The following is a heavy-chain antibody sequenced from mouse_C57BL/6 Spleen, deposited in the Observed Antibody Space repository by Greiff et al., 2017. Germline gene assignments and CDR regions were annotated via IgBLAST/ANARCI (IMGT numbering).Heavy chain of an antibody. CDR1: GYTFTSYW. V-gene: IGHV1-55*01. CDR2: IYPGSGST. J-gene: IGHJ4*01. D-gene: IGHD1-1*02. CDR3: ARKSGDYYAMDY. Sequence: QVQLQQPGAELVKPGASVKMSCKASGYTFTSYWITWVKQRPGQGLEWIGDIYPGSGSTNYNEKFKSKATLTVDTSSSTSYMQLSSLTSEDSAVYYCARKSGDYYAMDYWGQGTSVTVSA.